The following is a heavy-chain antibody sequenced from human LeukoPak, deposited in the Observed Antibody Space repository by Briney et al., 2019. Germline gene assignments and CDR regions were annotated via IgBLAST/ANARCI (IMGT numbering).Heavy chain of an antibody. D-gene: IGHD4-17*01. J-gene: IGHJ4*02. V-gene: IGHV3-30-3*01. Sequence: GGSLRLSCAASGFTLSSYAMHWVRQAPGKGLEWVAVISYDGSGNYYADSVKGRYTISRDNSKNTLYLQMDSLRAEDTAVYYCAKAHHTVTPEYWGQGTLVTVSS. CDR1: GFTLSSYA. CDR2: ISYDGSGN. CDR3: AKAHHTVTPEY.